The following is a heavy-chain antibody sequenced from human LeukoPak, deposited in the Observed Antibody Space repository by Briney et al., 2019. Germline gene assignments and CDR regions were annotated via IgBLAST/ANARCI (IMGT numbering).Heavy chain of an antibody. V-gene: IGHV4-59*08. J-gene: IGHJ4*02. D-gene: IGHD6-19*01. CDR2: ISHSGTT. CDR1: GGSISSYS. Sequence: SETLSLTCIVSGGSISSYSWNWIRQSPGKGLEWVGYISHSGTTSYNSYLRSRVTISVDTSKNQLSLKLTSVTAADTSVYYCARWDDSAWAFGNWGPGTLVTVSS. CDR3: ARWDDSAWAFGN.